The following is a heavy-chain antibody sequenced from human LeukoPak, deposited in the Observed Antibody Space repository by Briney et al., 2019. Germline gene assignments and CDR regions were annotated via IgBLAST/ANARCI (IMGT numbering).Heavy chain of an antibody. CDR1: GYTFTYND. Sequence: ASVKVSCNASGYTFTYNDVNWVRQATGQGLEWMGWMNPGTGDTGYGPRFQGRLAMTADTSIQTAYMELSGLTSDDAAVYYCARGSAAAAWGQGTLVTVSS. D-gene: IGHD2-15*01. V-gene: IGHV1-8*01. CDR2: MNPGTGDT. J-gene: IGHJ5*02. CDR3: ARGSAAAA.